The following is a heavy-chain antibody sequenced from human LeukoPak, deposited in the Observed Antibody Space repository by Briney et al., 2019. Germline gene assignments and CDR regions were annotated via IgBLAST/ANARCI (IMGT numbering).Heavy chain of an antibody. CDR2: ISSSGSTI. CDR3: ARDLYGDYAFDY. Sequence: GGSLRLSCAASGFTFSSYEMNWVRQAPGKGLEWVSYISSSGSTIYYADSVKGRFTISRDNARNSLYLQMSSLRADDTAVYYCARDLYGDYAFDYWGQGTLVTVSS. J-gene: IGHJ4*02. V-gene: IGHV3-48*03. D-gene: IGHD4-17*01. CDR1: GFTFSSYE.